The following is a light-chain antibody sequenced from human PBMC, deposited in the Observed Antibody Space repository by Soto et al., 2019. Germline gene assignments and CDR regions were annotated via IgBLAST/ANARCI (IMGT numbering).Light chain of an antibody. CDR1: TGAVTSGHW. CDR2: DTN. V-gene: IGLV7-46*01. J-gene: IGLJ3*02. CDR3: SLSYSGVRV. Sequence: QTVVTQEPSLTVSPGGTVTLTCASSTGAVTSGHWPYWFQQKPGQVPRALIYDTNNKYSWTPARFSGSLLGGIPALVLSGARPEDEADYYCSLSYSGVRVFGGGTKLTVL.